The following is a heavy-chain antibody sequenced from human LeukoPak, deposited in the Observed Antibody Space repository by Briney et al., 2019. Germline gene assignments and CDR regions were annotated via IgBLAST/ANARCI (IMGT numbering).Heavy chain of an antibody. Sequence: GGSLRLSCAASGFTFSSYAMHWVRQAPGKGLEWVAVISYDGSNKYYADSVKGRFTISRDNSKNTLYLQMNSLRAEDTAVYYCARDLLVAATTLDYWGQGTLVTVSS. D-gene: IGHD2-15*01. J-gene: IGHJ4*02. CDR3: ARDLLVAATTLDY. CDR2: ISYDGSNK. CDR1: GFTFSSYA. V-gene: IGHV3-30*04.